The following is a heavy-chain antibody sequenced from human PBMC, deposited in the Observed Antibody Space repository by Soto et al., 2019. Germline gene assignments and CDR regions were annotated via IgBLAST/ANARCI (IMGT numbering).Heavy chain of an antibody. D-gene: IGHD2-2*01. CDR2: INPETGGT. CDR1: GYTFTGYY. J-gene: IGHJ6*02. V-gene: IGHV1-2*02. Sequence: ASVKVSCKASGYTFTGYYVHWVREAPGQGLEWMGWINPETGGTSYAQKFQGRVTLSRDTSINTAYLELSRLRFDDAAVYFCARERYQVISDGMDVWGQGTTVTVS. CDR3: ARERYQVISDGMDV.